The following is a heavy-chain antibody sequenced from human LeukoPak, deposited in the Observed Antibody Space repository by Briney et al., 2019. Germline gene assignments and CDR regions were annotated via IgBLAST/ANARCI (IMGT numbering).Heavy chain of an antibody. V-gene: IGHV3-7*03. J-gene: IGHJ3*02. CDR1: GFTFDDYA. D-gene: IGHD1-26*01. Sequence: LPGRSLRLSCAASGFTFDDYAMHWVRQAPGKGLEWVATISKDGGGKYYVDSVKGRFTISRDNAKNSLSLQLSSLRAEDTAVYYCARYTRAFDIWGQGTMVTVSS. CDR2: ISKDGGGK. CDR3: ARYTRAFDI.